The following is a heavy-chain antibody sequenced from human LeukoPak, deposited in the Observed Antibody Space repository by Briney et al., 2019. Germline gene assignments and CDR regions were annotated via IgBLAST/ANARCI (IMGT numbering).Heavy chain of an antibody. CDR2: IIPIFGTA. CDR3: ARLEDIVVVPAAFGGGMDV. D-gene: IGHD2-2*01. J-gene: IGHJ6*02. V-gene: IGHV1-69*13. CDR1: GGTFSSYA. Sequence: GASVKVSCKASGGTFSSYAISWVRQAPGQGLEWMGGIIPIFGTANYAQKFQGRVTITADESTSTAYMELSSLRSEDTAVYYCARLEDIVVVPAAFGGGMDVWGQGSTVTVSS.